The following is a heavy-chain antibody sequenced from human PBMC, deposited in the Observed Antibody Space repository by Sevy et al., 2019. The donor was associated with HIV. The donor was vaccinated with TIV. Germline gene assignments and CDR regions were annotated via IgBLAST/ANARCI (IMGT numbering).Heavy chain of an antibody. Sequence: GGSLRLSCTASGFTFGGYTMSWVRLAPGKGLEWVAFIRGKPYGGTTEYAASVKGRFTISRDDSKSIAYLQMNSLNTEDTAVYYCTRVEGAADWGMDVWGQGTTVTVSS. V-gene: IGHV3-49*04. CDR1: GFTFGGYT. CDR2: IRGKPYGGTT. J-gene: IGHJ6*02. CDR3: TRVEGAADWGMDV. D-gene: IGHD1-26*01.